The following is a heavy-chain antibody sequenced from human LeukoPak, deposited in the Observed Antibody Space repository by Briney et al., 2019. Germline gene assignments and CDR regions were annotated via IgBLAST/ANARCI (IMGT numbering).Heavy chain of an antibody. CDR2: IYTSGST. D-gene: IGHD2-21*01. Sequence: SETLSLTCTVSGGSISSYYWSWIRQPPGKGLEWIGYIYTSGSTNYNPSLKSRVTISVDTSKNQFSLKLSSVTAADTAVYYCARVGGAGYYYYMDVWGKGTTVTVSS. CDR3: ARVGGAGYYYYMDV. V-gene: IGHV4-4*08. J-gene: IGHJ6*03. CDR1: GGSISSYY.